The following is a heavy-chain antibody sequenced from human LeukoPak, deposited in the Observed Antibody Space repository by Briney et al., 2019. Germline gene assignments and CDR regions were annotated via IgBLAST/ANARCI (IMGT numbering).Heavy chain of an antibody. V-gene: IGHV3-21*01. CDR2: ISSSSSYI. CDR3: ARDVDEGAFDY. J-gene: IGHJ4*02. CDR1: GFTFSSYS. Sequence: GGSLRLSCAASGFTFSSYSMNWVRQAPGKGLEWVSSISSSSSYIYYADSVKGRFAISRDNAKNSLYLQMNSLRAEDTAVYYCARDVDEGAFDYWGQGTLVTVSS. D-gene: IGHD2-15*01.